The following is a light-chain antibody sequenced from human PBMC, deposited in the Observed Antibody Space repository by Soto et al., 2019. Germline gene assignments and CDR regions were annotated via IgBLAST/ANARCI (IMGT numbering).Light chain of an antibody. CDR3: CSYAGSSTFVV. CDR2: EGS. J-gene: IGLJ2*01. V-gene: IGLV2-23*03. CDR1: SSDVGSYNL. Sequence: QSALTQPASVSGSPGQSITISCNGTSSDVGSYNLVSWYQQHPGKAPKLMIYEGSKRPSGVSNRFSGSKSGNTASLTISGLQAEDEADYYCCSYAGSSTFVVFGGGTKLIVL.